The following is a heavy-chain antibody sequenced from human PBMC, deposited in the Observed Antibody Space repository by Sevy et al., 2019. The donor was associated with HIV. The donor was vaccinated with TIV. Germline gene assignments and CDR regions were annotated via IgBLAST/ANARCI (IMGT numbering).Heavy chain of an antibody. CDR3: ARRIWASSSHNWFDP. CDR1: GYTFTSYA. CDR2: INTNTGNP. Sequence: ASVKVSCKASGYTFTSYAMNWVRQAPGQGLEWMGWINTNTGNPTYAQGFTGRFVFSLDTSVSTAYLQISSLKAEDTAEYYCARRIWASSSHNWFDPWGQGTLVTVSS. D-gene: IGHD6-13*01. J-gene: IGHJ5*02. V-gene: IGHV7-4-1*02.